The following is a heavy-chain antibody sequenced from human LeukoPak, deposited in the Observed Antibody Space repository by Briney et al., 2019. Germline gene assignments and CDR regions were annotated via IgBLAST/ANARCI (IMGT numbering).Heavy chain of an antibody. CDR2: IYYSAST. Sequence: SENLSLTCTVSGGSISSYYWSWIRQPPGKGLEWIGYIYYSASTNYNPSLKSRVTISVDTSKNQFSLKLSSVTAADTAVYYCARMKYRGATEAYYMDVWGKGTTVTVSS. J-gene: IGHJ6*03. D-gene: IGHD1-26*01. V-gene: IGHV4-59*01. CDR1: GGSISSYY. CDR3: ARMKYRGATEAYYMDV.